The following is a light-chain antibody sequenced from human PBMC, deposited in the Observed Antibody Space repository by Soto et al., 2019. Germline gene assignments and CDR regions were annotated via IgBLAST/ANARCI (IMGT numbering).Light chain of an antibody. Sequence: EIVLPQSPGTLSLSPGESATLSCRASQSVSSSSLAWYQQKPGQAPRLLIYGASTRATGIPARFSGSGSGTEFTLTISSLQSEEFAVYYCQQYNNWPSTFGQGTRLEIK. J-gene: IGKJ5*01. V-gene: IGKV3-15*01. CDR2: GAS. CDR3: QQYNNWPST. CDR1: QSVSSS.